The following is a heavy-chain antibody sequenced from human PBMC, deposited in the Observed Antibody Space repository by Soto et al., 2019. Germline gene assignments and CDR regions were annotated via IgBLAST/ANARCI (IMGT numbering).Heavy chain of an antibody. J-gene: IGHJ3*02. CDR1: GSTFSSYS. CDR2: ISSSSSTI. D-gene: IGHD6-19*01. Sequence: PGGSLRLSCAASGSTFSSYSMNWVRQAPGKGLEWVSYISSSSSTIYYADSVKGRFTISRDNAKNSLYLQMNSLRAEDTAVYYCARDGGSGWDDAFDIWGQGTMVTVSS. CDR3: ARDGGSGWDDAFDI. V-gene: IGHV3-48*01.